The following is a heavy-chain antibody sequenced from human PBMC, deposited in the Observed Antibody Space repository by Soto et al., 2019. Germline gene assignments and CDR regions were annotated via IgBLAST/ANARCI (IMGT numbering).Heavy chain of an antibody. V-gene: IGHV1-18*04. CDR3: SFAPNWTYQLTRY. J-gene: IGHJ4*02. CDR1: GYTLSSYN. Sequence: QVQLVQSGAEVKKPGASVKVSCKASGYTLSSYNINWVRQAPGQGLEWMGMISSFDGNTNYAQNLQGRVTMTTDTSANTAYMELRSLRSDDTAVYYCSFAPNWTYQLTRYWGRGTQVTVSS. D-gene: IGHD2-2*01. CDR2: ISSFDGNT.